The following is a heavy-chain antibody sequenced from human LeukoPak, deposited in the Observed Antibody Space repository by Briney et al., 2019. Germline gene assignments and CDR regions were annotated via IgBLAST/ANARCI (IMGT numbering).Heavy chain of an antibody. J-gene: IGHJ4*02. D-gene: IGHD6-19*01. V-gene: IGHV4-39*07. CDR2: IYYSGST. Sequence: PSETLSLTCTVSGGSISSSSYYWGWIRQPPGKGLEWIGSIYYSGSTYYNPSLKSRVTISVDTSKNQFSLKLRSVTAADTAVYYCARVSGSGWYYFDHWGQGTLVTVSS. CDR3: ARVSGSGWYYFDH. CDR1: GGSISSSSYY.